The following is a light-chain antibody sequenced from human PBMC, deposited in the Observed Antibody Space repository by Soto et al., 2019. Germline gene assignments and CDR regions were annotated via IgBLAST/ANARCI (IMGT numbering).Light chain of an antibody. CDR1: SSDVGGYNY. Sequence: QSVLTQPASVSGSPGQSITISCTGTSSDVGGYNYVSWYQQHPGKAPKLMIYDVSNRPSGVSNCFSGSKSGNTASLTISGLQAEDEADYYCNSYTSSSTYVFGTGTKVTVL. J-gene: IGLJ1*01. CDR2: DVS. V-gene: IGLV2-14*01. CDR3: NSYTSSSTYV.